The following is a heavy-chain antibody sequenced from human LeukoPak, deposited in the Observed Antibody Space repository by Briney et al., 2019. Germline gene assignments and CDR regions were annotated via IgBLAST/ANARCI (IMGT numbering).Heavy chain of an antibody. CDR1: GYTFTGYY. V-gene: IGHV1-2*06. D-gene: IGHD3-9*01. CDR2: INPNSGGT. CDR3: ARDRSNTDRYFDWLLRGLDY. J-gene: IGHJ4*02. Sequence: ASVKVSCKASGYTFTGYYMHWVRQAPGQGLEWMGRINPNSGGTNYAQKFQGRVTMTRDTSISTAYMELSRLRSDDTAVYYCARDRSNTDRYFDWLLRGLDYWGQGTLVTVSS.